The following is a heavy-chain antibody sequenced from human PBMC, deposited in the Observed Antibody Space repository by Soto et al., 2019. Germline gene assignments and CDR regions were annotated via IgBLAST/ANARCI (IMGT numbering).Heavy chain of an antibody. J-gene: IGHJ3*02. Sequence: EVQLVESGGGLVKPGGSLRLSCAVSGFTFTDVWMTWVRQAPGKGLEWVGRIKRKIDGETTDYAASVKGRFTISRDDLKNTLFLQMNSLKSEDTAVYYCAVDAQCSSTNCPGAFDIWGQGTMVTVSS. CDR1: GFTFTDVW. CDR2: IKRKIDGETT. V-gene: IGHV3-15*01. D-gene: IGHD2-2*01. CDR3: AVDAQCSSTNCPGAFDI.